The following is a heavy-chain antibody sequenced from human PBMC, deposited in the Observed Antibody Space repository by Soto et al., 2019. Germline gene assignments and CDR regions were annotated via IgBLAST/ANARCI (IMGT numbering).Heavy chain of an antibody. CDR3: ARDPGYSGFDFAY. V-gene: IGHV3-33*01. CDR2: IWYDGSKK. J-gene: IGHJ4*02. CDR1: GFTFSSHA. Sequence: QVQLVASGGGVVQPGRSLRLSCAASGFTFSSHAMHWVRQAPGKGLEWGGVIWYDGSKKYYAASVKGRFYVARDDSKNALSLQMYSLRVEDTAVYYCARDPGYSGFDFAYWGQGTLVTVSS. D-gene: IGHD5-12*01.